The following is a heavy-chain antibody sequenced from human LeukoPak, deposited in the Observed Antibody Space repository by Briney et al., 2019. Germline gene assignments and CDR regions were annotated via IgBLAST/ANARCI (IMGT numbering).Heavy chain of an antibody. CDR1: GYTFIGYY. Sequence: ASVKVSCKASGYTFIGYYMHWVRQAPGQGLEWMGWINPNSGGTNYAQKFQGRVTMTRDTSISTAYMELSRLRSDDTAVYYCARGALMATSRYYFDYWGQGTLVTVSS. J-gene: IGHJ4*02. CDR2: INPNSGGT. D-gene: IGHD5-24*01. V-gene: IGHV1-2*02. CDR3: ARGALMATSRYYFDY.